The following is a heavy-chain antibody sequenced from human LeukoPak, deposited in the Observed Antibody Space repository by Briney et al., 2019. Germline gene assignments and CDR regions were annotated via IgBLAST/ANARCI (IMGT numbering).Heavy chain of an antibody. CDR1: GFTFSSYG. J-gene: IGHJ5*02. CDR3: AIGSGSFWFDP. Sequence: GGSLRLSCAASGFTFSSYGMSWVRQAPGKGLEWVSAISGSGGSTYYADSVKGRFTISRDNSKNTLYLQMNSLRAEDTAVYYCAIGSGSFWFDPWGQGTLVTVSS. V-gene: IGHV3-23*01. CDR2: ISGSGGST. D-gene: IGHD3-10*01.